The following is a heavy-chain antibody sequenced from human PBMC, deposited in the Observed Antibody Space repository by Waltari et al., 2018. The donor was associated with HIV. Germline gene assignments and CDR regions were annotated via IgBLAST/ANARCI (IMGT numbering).Heavy chain of an antibody. CDR2: IYHSGST. CDR3: ARQPIPGIAVAGTYYYYGMDV. D-gene: IGHD6-19*01. J-gene: IGHJ6*02. Sequence: QLQLQESGPGLVKPSETLSLTCSVSGGSISSRNYWGWIRQPPGEGLEWLGTIYHSGSTYYNPSLKSRVTMSVDTSKNQFSLKLNSVTAADAAVYYCARQPIPGIAVAGTYYYYGMDVWGQGTTVTVS. V-gene: IGHV4-39*01. CDR1: GGSISSRNY.